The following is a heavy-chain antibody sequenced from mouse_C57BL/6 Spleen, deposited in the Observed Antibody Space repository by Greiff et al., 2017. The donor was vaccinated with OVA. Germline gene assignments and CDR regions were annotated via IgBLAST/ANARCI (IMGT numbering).Heavy chain of an antibody. V-gene: IGHV5-2*03. Sequence: EVKVEESGGGLVQPGESLKLSCESNEYEFPSHDMSWVRKTPEKRLELVAAINSDGGSTYYPDTMERRFIISRDNTKKTLYLQMSSLRSEDTALYYCARQGNRGYFDVWGTGTTVTVSS. J-gene: IGHJ1*03. CDR2: INSDGGST. D-gene: IGHD2-14*01. CDR3: ARQGNRGYFDV. CDR1: EYEFPSHD.